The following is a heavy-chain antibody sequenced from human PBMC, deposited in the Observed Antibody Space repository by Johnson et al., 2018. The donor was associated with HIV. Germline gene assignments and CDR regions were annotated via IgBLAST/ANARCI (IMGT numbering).Heavy chain of an antibody. J-gene: IGHJ3*02. Sequence: VQVVESGGGVVRPGGSMRLSCAASGFTFDDYGMSWVRQAPGKGLEWVSGIDWNGGRHGYVDSVKGRFTISRDNAKNSLYMEMKNLRAEDTALYYCARQQYYDSSGQGGGLDIWGQGTMVTVSS. D-gene: IGHD3-22*01. CDR1: GFTFDDYG. V-gene: IGHV3-20*04. CDR2: IDWNGGRH. CDR3: ARQQYYDSSGQGGGLDI.